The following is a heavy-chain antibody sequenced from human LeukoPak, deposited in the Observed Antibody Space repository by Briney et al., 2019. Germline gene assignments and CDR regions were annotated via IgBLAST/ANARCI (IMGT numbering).Heavy chain of an antibody. CDR2: INPNSGGT. D-gene: IGHD4-17*01. CDR1: GYTFTGYY. CDR3: ARALYGEPNDLDY. J-gene: IGHJ4*02. V-gene: IGHV1-2*02. Sequence: GASVKVSCKASGYTFTGYYMHWVRQAPGQGLEWMGWINPNSGGTNYAQKFQGRVTMTRDTSISTAYMELSRLRSDDTAVYYCARALYGEPNDLDYWGQGTLVTVSS.